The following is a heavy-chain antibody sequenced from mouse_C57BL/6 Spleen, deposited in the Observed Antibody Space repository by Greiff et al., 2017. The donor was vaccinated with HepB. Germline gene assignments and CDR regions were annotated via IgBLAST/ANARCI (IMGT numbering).Heavy chain of an antibody. CDR2: IYPGDGDT. CDR1: GYAFSSSW. J-gene: IGHJ4*01. V-gene: IGHV1-82*01. Sequence: QVQLQQSGPELVKPGASVKISCKASGYAFSSSWMNWVKQRPGKGLEWIGRIYPGDGDTNYSGKFKGKATLTADKSSSTAYMQLSSLTSEDSAVYFCARANDGYYYAMDYWGQGTSVTVSS. CDR3: ARANDGYYYAMDY. D-gene: IGHD2-3*01.